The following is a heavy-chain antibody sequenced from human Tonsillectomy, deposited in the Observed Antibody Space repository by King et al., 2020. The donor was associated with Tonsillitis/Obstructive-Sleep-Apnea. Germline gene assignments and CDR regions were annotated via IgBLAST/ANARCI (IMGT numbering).Heavy chain of an antibody. CDR1: GFTFSSYA. J-gene: IGHJ4*02. D-gene: IGHD3-16*01. CDR2: ISGSGIST. V-gene: IGHV3-23*04. Sequence: VQLVESGGGLVQPGGSLRLSCAASGFTFSSYAMSWVRQAPGKGLEWVSSISGSGISTYYADSVKGRFTISRDNSKNTLYLQMNSLRAEDTAVYYCEFSNCGSFRPFDYWGQGALVTVSS. CDR3: EFSNCGSFRPFDY.